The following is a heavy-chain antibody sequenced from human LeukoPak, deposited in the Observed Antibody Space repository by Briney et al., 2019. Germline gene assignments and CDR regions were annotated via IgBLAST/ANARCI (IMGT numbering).Heavy chain of an antibody. V-gene: IGHV4-30-4*07. D-gene: IGHD6-6*01. CDR2: IYYSGST. CDR1: GGSISSGGYS. CDR3: ARGGAALFFDY. Sequence: PSETLSLTCAVSGGSISSGGYSWSWIRQPPGKGLEWIGYIYYSGSTYYNPSLKSRVTISVDTSKNQFSLKLSSVTAADTAVYYCARGGAALFFDYWGQGTLVTVSS. J-gene: IGHJ4*02.